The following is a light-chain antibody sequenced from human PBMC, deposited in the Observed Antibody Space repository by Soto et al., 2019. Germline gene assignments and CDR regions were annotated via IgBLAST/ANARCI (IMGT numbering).Light chain of an antibody. V-gene: IGLV2-23*01. J-gene: IGLJ1*01. CDR3: CSSAPESTYV. CDR1: SSDVGAYNS. CDR2: KGT. Sequence: SALAQPASASGSPGQSVTISCTGTSSDVGAYNSVSWYQQHPDKAPQLMIYKGTQRPSGVSNRFSGSTSGNAASLTISGLQAGDEADYFCCSSAPESTYVFGTGTKVTVL.